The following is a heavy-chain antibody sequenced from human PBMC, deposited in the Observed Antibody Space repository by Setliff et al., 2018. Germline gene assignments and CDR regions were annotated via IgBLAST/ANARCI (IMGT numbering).Heavy chain of an antibody. V-gene: IGHV4-30-4*08. J-gene: IGHJ4*02. CDR1: GGSIGSGDYY. Sequence: SETLSLTCTVSGGSIGSGDYYWSWIRQPPGKGLEWIGYIYYSGSTYYNPSLKSRVTISVDTSKNQFSLKLSSVTAADTAVYYCVRAGRDGYNFPYYFDYWGQGTLVTVSS. CDR3: VRAGRDGYNFPYYFDY. D-gene: IGHD5-12*01. CDR2: IYYSGST.